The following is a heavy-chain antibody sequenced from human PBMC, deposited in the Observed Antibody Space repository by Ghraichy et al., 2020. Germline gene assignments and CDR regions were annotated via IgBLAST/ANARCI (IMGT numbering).Heavy chain of an antibody. CDR1: GFTFSSYW. CDR2: IKQDGSEK. Sequence: GESLNISCVASGFTFSSYWMSWVRQAPGKGLEWVANIKQDGSEKFYVDSVEGRFTISRDNAKNSLFLQMNTLRAEDTAVYYCARSLHFVVVPTSGVYFDYWGQGTLVTVSS. D-gene: IGHD2-2*01. J-gene: IGHJ4*02. CDR3: ARSLHFVVVPTSGVYFDY. V-gene: IGHV3-7*01.